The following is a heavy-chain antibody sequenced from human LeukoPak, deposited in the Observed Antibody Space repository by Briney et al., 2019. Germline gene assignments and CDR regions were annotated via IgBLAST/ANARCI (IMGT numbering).Heavy chain of an antibody. D-gene: IGHD1-26*01. Sequence: SETLSLTCTVSGASISSFHWSWIRQSPGKGLEWIAYIYYSGSTSYNPSLKSRVTISVDTSKNQFSLKLNSVTAADTAMYYCARLFHPALSGNYPFDYWGQGTLVTVSS. J-gene: IGHJ4*02. V-gene: IGHV4-59*13. CDR3: ARLFHPALSGNYPFDY. CDR1: GASISSFH. CDR2: IYYSGST.